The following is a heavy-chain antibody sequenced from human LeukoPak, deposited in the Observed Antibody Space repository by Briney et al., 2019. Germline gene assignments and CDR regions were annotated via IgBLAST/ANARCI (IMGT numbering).Heavy chain of an antibody. J-gene: IGHJ4*02. V-gene: IGHV1-18*01. CDR1: GYTFTTYT. D-gene: IGHD6-6*01. CDR3: AKDRWRDGTSSFDN. CDR2: ISTYNGNS. Sequence: DSVKVSCKASGYTFTTYTINWVRQAPGHGLECMGWISTYNGNSNYAQKLQGRVTMTTDTSTSTAYMELRSLRSDDTAMYYCAKDRWRDGTSSFDNWGQGTLVTVSS.